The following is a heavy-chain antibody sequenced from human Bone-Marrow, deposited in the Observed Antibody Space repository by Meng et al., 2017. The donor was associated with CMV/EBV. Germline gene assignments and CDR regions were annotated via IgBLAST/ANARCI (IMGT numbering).Heavy chain of an antibody. Sequence: SETLSLTCTVSGGSISSSSYYWGWIRQPPGQGLEWIGSIYYSGSTYYDPSLKSRVTISVDTSKNQFSLKLSSVTAADTAVYYCARGDCSSTSCYPYYGMDVWGQGTTVTVSS. CDR3: ARGDCSSTSCYPYYGMDV. J-gene: IGHJ6*02. CDR1: GGSISSSSYY. V-gene: IGHV4-39*07. D-gene: IGHD2-2*01. CDR2: IYYSGST.